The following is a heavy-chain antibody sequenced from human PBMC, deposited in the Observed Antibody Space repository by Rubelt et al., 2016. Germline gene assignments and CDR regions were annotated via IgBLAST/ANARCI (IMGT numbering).Heavy chain of an antibody. D-gene: IGHD5-24*01. J-gene: IGHJ5*02. CDR3: ARHTRDGNNLSWLDP. CDR2: IYYSGST. V-gene: IGHV4-59*08. Sequence: ETLSLTCTVSGGSISSYYWSWIRQPPGKGLEWIGYIYYSGSTNYNPSLKSHVSISVDTSKNQFSQKLSSVTAADTAMYYCARHTRDGNNLSWLDPWGQGTLVTVSS. CDR1: GGSISSYY.